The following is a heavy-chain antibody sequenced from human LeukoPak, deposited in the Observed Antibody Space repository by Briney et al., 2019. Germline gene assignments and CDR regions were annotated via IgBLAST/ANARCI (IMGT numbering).Heavy chain of an antibody. CDR3: ARAYCSSTSCSIGDAFDI. V-gene: IGHV3-30-3*01. J-gene: IGHJ3*02. D-gene: IGHD2-2*01. CDR1: QFTFSSYA. CDR2: VSYDGSNK. Sequence: GSSLRLSCAASQFTFSSYAMHWVRQAPGKGLEWVAVVSYDGSNKYYADSVKGRFTISRDNSKNTLYLQMNSLRAEDTAVYYCARAYCSSTSCSIGDAFDIWGQGTMVTVSS.